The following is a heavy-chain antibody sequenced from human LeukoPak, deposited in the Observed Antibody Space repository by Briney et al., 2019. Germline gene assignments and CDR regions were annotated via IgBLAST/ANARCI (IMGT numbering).Heavy chain of an antibody. J-gene: IGHJ4*02. V-gene: IGHV4-34*01. CDR3: ARARRFDY. CDR2: INHSGTT. D-gene: IGHD1-1*01. Sequence: SETLSLICAVFGGSFSGDYWSWIRQPPGKGLEWIGEINHSGTTNYNPSLKSRVTISVDTSKNQFSLKLSSVTAADTAVYYCARARRFDYWGQGTLVTVSS. CDR1: GGSFSGDY.